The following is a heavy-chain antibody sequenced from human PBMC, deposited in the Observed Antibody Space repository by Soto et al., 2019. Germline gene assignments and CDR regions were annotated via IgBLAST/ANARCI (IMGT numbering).Heavy chain of an antibody. CDR2: INHSGST. CDR1: VVSFSGYY. V-gene: IGHV4-34*01. Sequence: SETLSLTCAFYVVSFSGYYWSCIRHPPGKWLEWIGEINHSGSTNYNPSLKSRVTISVDTSKNQFSLKLSSVTAADTAVYYCARTGLHYDFRSGYYDAYFEYWGQGTLVIVS. J-gene: IGHJ4*02. CDR3: ARTGLHYDFRSGYYDAYFEY. D-gene: IGHD3-3*01.